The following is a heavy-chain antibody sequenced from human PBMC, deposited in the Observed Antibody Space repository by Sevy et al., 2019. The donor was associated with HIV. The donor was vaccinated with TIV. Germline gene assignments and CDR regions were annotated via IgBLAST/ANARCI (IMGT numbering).Heavy chain of an antibody. CDR1: GFALSNYYA. V-gene: IGHV3-33*08. CDR3: ARDLESYNYGAYGPSFMPDY. Sequence: GGSLRLSCAASGFALSNYYAMHWVRQAPGKGLEWVAVIWFDGSNTFYADSVKGRFTISRDIAENTLHLQMNSLRAEDTAVYYCARDLESYNYGAYGPSFMPDYWGQGTVVTVSS. CDR2: IWFDGSNT. J-gene: IGHJ4*02. D-gene: IGHD1-1*01.